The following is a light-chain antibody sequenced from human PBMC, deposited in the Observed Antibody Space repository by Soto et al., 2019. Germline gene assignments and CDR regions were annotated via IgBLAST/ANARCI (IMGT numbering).Light chain of an antibody. V-gene: IGKV3-15*01. CDR3: QQYNLRPPYT. CDR1: QSVSIK. CDR2: DTS. J-gene: IGKJ2*01. Sequence: EIVLTQSPATLSVSPGERVTLSCRASQSVSIKLAWYQQKPGQAPRLLISDTSTRATGIPARFSGSGFATDFTLTISSRQSEDFAVYYCQQYNLRPPYTLGQGTKLEIK.